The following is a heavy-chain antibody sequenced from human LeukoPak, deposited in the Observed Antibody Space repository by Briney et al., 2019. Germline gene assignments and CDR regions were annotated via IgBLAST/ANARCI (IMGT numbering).Heavy chain of an antibody. CDR2: IYYSGST. V-gene: IGHV4-39*07. Sequence: SETLSLTCTVSGGSISSSSYYWGWIRQPPGKGLGWIGSIYYSGSTYYNPSLKSRVTISVDTSKNQFSLKLSSVTAADTAVYYCAGGSFDYWGQGTLVTVSS. J-gene: IGHJ4*02. CDR1: GGSISSSSYY. D-gene: IGHD3-16*01. CDR3: AGGSFDY.